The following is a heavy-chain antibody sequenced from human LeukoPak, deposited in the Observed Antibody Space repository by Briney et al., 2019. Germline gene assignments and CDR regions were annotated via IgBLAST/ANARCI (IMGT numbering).Heavy chain of an antibody. J-gene: IGHJ4*02. CDR2: INWNGGST. V-gene: IGHV3-20*01. D-gene: IGHD3-22*01. CDR3: ARVDVGGSNYYDSSGYIGDYDY. CDR1: GFTFSDHY. Sequence: PGGSLRLSCAASGFTFSDHYMDWLRQAPGKGLEWVSGINWNGGSTGYADSVKGRFTISRDNAKNSLYLQMNSLRAEDTALYHCARVDVGGSNYYDSSGYIGDYDYWGQGTLVTVSS.